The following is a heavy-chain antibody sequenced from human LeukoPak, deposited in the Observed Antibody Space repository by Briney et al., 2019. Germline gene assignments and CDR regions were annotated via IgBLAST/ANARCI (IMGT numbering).Heavy chain of an antibody. CDR3: AGERGEEYSSGWYKRNYFDN. CDR1: GGSISSYY. J-gene: IGHJ4*02. Sequence: SETLSLTCTISGGSISSYYWGWIRQPPGKGLEWIGSIYYSGSTYYNPSLKSRVTISVDTSKNQFSLKLSSVTAADTAVYYCAGERGEEYSSGWYKRNYFDNWGQGIRVTVSS. V-gene: IGHV4-39*07. CDR2: IYYSGST. D-gene: IGHD6-19*01.